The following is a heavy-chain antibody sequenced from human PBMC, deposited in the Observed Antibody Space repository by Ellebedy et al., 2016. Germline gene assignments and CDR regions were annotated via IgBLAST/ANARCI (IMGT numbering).Heavy chain of an antibody. CDR3: VWFGELYLPKYYFDY. J-gene: IGHJ4*02. D-gene: IGHD3-10*01. CDR1: GYTFTSYY. CDR2: INPSGGST. Sequence: ASVKVSXKASGYTFTSYYMHWVRQAPGQGLEWMGIINPSGGSTSYAQKFQGRVTMTRDTSTSTVYMELSSLRSEDTAVYYCVWFGELYLPKYYFDYWGQGTLVTVSS. V-gene: IGHV1-46*01.